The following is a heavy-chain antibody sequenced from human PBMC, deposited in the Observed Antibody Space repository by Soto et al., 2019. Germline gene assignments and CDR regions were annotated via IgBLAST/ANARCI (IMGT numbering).Heavy chain of an antibody. J-gene: IGHJ4*02. D-gene: IGHD3-22*01. Sequence: GESLRLSCAASGFTFSSYAMSWVRQAPGKGLEWVSAISGSGGSTYYADSVKGRFTISRDNSKNTLYLQMNSLRAEDTAVYYCAKDLGYYDSSGYDYWGQGTLVTVSS. CDR1: GFTFSSYA. CDR2: ISGSGGST. V-gene: IGHV3-23*01. CDR3: AKDLGYYDSSGYDY.